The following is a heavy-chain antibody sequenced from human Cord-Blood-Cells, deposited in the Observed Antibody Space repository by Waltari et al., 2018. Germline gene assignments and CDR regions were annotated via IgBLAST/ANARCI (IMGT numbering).Heavy chain of an antibody. V-gene: IGHV1-3*01. CDR3: ARGGHCSSTSCYGGYYYYGMDV. J-gene: IGHJ6*02. CDR1: GYTFTTYA. CDR2: INAGNGNT. Sequence: QVQLVQSGAEVKKPGASVKVSCKASGYTFTTYAMHWVRPAPGQRLEWMGWINAGNGNTKYSQKFQGRVTITRDTSASTAYMELSSLRSEDTAVYYCARGGHCSSTSCYGGYYYYGMDVWGQGTTVTVSS. D-gene: IGHD2-2*01.